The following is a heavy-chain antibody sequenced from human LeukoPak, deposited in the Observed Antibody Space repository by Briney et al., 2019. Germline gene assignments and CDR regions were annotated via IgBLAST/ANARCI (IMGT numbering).Heavy chain of an antibody. CDR3: ARGGRGSAAVVAPRSFDI. V-gene: IGHV3-53*01. D-gene: IGHD3-22*01. Sequence: GGSLRLSCAASGFTVSSIHMVWVRQAPGKGLEWVSVTYTGGNSYYADSVKGRFIISRDISKNTLYLQMNSLRAEDSALYFCARGGRGSAAVVAPRSFDIWGQGTMVTVSS. CDR2: TYTGGNS. J-gene: IGHJ3*02. CDR1: GFTVSSIH.